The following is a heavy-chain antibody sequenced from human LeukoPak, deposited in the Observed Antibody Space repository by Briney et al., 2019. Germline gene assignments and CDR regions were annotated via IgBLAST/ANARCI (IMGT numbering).Heavy chain of an antibody. D-gene: IGHD5-18*01. CDR1: GGSISSYY. CDR2: IYYSGST. J-gene: IGHJ6*03. V-gene: IGHV4-59*01. Sequence: LETLSLTRTVSGGSISSYYWSWLRQPPGKGLEWIGYIYYSGSTNYNPSLKSRVTISVDTSKNQFSLKLSSVTAADTAVYYCARGQYSYGYQYYYYYVDVWGKGTTVTVSS. CDR3: ARGQYSYGYQYYYYYVDV.